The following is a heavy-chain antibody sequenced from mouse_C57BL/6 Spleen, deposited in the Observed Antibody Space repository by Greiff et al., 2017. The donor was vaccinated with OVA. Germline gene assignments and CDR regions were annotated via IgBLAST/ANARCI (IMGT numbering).Heavy chain of an antibody. V-gene: IGHV5-9*01. CDR3: ARLITTVVATNYFDY. CDR2: ISGGGGNT. Sequence: EVMLVESGGGLVKPGGSLKLSCAASGFTFSSYTMSWVRQTPEKRLEWVATISGGGGNTYYPDSVKGRFTISRDNAKNTLYLQMSSLRSEDTALYYGARLITTVVATNYFDYWGQGTTLTVSS. D-gene: IGHD1-1*01. CDR1: GFTFSSYT. J-gene: IGHJ2*01.